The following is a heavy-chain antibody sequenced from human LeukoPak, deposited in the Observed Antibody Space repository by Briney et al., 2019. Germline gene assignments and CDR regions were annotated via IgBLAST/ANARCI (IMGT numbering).Heavy chain of an antibody. Sequence: ASVKVSCKASGYTFTGYYMHWVRQAPGQGLEWMGWINPNSGGTNYAQKFQGRVTMTRDTSISTAYMELSRLRSDDTAAYYCARGKNVVVPAARNWFDPWGQGTLVTVSS. J-gene: IGHJ5*02. V-gene: IGHV1-2*02. CDR3: ARGKNVVVPAARNWFDP. D-gene: IGHD2-2*01. CDR2: INPNSGGT. CDR1: GYTFTGYY.